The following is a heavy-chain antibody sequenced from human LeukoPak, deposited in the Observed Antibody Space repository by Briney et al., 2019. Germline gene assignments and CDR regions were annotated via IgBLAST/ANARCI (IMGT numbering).Heavy chain of an antibody. CDR1: GYSISSSNW. V-gene: IGHV4-28*05. CDR3: ARMRSSRRTHNWFDP. J-gene: IGHJ5*02. D-gene: IGHD6-13*01. CDR2: IYYSGSI. Sequence: SDTLSLTCAVSGYSISSSNWWGWIRQPPGKGLEWIGYIYYSGSIYYNPSLKSRVTMSVDTSKNQFSLKLSSVTAVDTAVYYCARMRSSRRTHNWFDPWGQGTLVTVSS.